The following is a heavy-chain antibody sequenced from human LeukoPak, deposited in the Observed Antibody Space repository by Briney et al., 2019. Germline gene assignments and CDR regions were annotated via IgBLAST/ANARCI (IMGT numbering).Heavy chain of an antibody. D-gene: IGHD2-21*01. V-gene: IGHV3-11*01. CDR3: ATTGLLGDIP. Sequence: GGSLRLSCAASGFTFSDYYMSWIRQAPGKGLEWLSYISKNGKTIYYADSVKGRFTISRDNAKKSVYLQMNSLRAEDTAVYYCATTGLLGDIPWGQGALVTVSS. CDR2: ISKNGKTI. CDR1: GFTFSDYY. J-gene: IGHJ5*02.